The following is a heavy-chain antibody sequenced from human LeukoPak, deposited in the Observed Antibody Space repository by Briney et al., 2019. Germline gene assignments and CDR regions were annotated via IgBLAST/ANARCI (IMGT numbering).Heavy chain of an antibody. J-gene: IGHJ6*03. CDR3: AVQTTVVTPGIYYYYYRDV. Sequence: GGSLRLTCAVSGFTFSRYDMQGARQAPGGGVVWVAFIRFDGSNKYYAHSVKRRFTISRDNSKNTLYLQMNSLRAEDTAVYYCAVQTTVVTPGIYYYYYRDVWGKGTTVTVSS. CDR2: IRFDGSNK. V-gene: IGHV3-30*02. D-gene: IGHD4-23*01. CDR1: GFTFSRYD.